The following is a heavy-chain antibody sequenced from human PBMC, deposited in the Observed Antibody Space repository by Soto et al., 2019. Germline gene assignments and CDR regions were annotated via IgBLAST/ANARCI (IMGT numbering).Heavy chain of an antibody. D-gene: IGHD3-3*01. Sequence: GGSLRLSCAASGFTFSSYGMHWVRQAPGKGLEWVAVISYDGSNKYYADSVKGRFTISRDNSKNTLYLQMNSLRAEDTAVYYCAKVATPYYDFWSGCFDYWGQGTLVTVS. J-gene: IGHJ4*02. CDR2: ISYDGSNK. CDR1: GFTFSSYG. V-gene: IGHV3-30*18. CDR3: AKVATPYYDFWSGCFDY.